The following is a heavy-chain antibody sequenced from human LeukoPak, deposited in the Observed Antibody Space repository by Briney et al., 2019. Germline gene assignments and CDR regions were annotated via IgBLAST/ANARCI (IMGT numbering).Heavy chain of an antibody. D-gene: IGHD2-8*02. CDR2: ISSSSSYI. J-gene: IGHJ4*02. Sequence: GGSLRLSCAASGFTFSSYSMNWVRQAPGKGLEWVSSISSSSSYIYYADSVKGRFTISRDNAKNSLYLQMNSLRAEDTAVYYCAKDFCTGGSCNFFDSWGQGTLVTVSS. V-gene: IGHV3-21*01. CDR1: GFTFSSYS. CDR3: AKDFCTGGSCNFFDS.